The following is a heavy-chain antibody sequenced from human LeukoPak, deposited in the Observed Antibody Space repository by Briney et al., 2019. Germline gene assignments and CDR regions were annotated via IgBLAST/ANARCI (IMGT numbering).Heavy chain of an antibody. D-gene: IGHD1-26*01. V-gene: IGHV1-46*01. CDR2: INPSGGST. CDR3: ARDVAGALGPAFDY. Sequence: GASVKVSCKASGYTFTSYYMHWVRQAPRQGLEWMGIINPSGGSTSYAQKFQGRVTMTRDMSTSTVHMELSSLRSEDTAVYYCARDVAGALGPAFDYWGQGTLVTVSS. CDR1: GYTFTSYY. J-gene: IGHJ4*02.